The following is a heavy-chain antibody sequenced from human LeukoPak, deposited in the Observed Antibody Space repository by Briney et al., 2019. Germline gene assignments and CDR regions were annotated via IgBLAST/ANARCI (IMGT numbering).Heavy chain of an antibody. CDR2: IWYDGSNK. V-gene: IGHV3-33*08. D-gene: IGHD3-9*01. CDR1: GFIFSSYW. J-gene: IGHJ4*02. Sequence: QPGGSLRLSCAASGFIFSSYWMHWVRQAPGKGLEWVAVIWYDGSNKYYADSVKGRFTISRDNSKNTLYLQMNSLRAEDTAVYYCAITYYDILTGYYGPAFDYWGQGTLVTVSS. CDR3: AITYYDILTGYYGPAFDY.